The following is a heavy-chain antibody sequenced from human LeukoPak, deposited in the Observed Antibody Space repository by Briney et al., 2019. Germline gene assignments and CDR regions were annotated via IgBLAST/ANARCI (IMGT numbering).Heavy chain of an antibody. CDR3: ARGYSSGC. CDR2: ISYDGSNK. Sequence: GGSLRLSCAASGFTFSSYAMHWVRQAPGKGLEWVAVISYDGSNKYYADSVKGRFTISRDNPKNSLYLQMNSLRAEDTAVYYCARGYSSGCWGQGTLVTVSS. D-gene: IGHD6-19*01. V-gene: IGHV3-30*04. CDR1: GFTFSSYA. J-gene: IGHJ4*02.